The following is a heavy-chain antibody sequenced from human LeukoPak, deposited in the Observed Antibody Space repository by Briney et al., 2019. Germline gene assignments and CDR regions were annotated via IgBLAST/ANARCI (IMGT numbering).Heavy chain of an antibody. Sequence: GGSLRLSCAASGFTFSSFGMSWVRQAPGKGLEWVSAISSTGGTAYYADSVKGRFTISRDNAKNSLYLQMNSLRAEDTAVYYCAELGITMIGGVWGKGTTVTVSS. CDR1: GFTFSSFG. CDR2: ISSTGGTA. CDR3: AELGITMIGGV. D-gene: IGHD3-10*02. V-gene: IGHV3-23*01. J-gene: IGHJ6*04.